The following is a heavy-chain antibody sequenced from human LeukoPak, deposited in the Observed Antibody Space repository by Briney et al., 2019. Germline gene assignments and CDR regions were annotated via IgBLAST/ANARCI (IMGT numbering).Heavy chain of an antibody. Sequence: WVTVSCKASGGTFSSYAISWVRQAPGQGLEWMGGIIPIFGTANYAQKSQGRVTITADESTSTAYMELSSLRSEDTAVYYCARDEGGYCSGGSCYGHFDYWGQGTLVTVSS. CDR3: ARDEGGYCSGGSCYGHFDY. V-gene: IGHV1-69*01. J-gene: IGHJ4*02. CDR2: IIPIFGTA. D-gene: IGHD2-15*01. CDR1: GGTFSSYA.